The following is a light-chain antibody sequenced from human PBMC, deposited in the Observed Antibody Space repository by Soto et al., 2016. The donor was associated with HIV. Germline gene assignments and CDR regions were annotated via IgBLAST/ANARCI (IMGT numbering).Light chain of an antibody. V-gene: IGKV1-39*01. J-gene: IGKJ5*01. Sequence: DIQMTQSPSSLSAFIGDRVTITCRASQMINSYLNWYQQKPAKAPRLLIYAASTLQVGVPSRFSGSGSGTDFSLTISNVQPEDFATYYCQQSYSIPLTLGQGTRLEI. CDR3: QQSYSIPLT. CDR1: QMINSY. CDR2: AAS.